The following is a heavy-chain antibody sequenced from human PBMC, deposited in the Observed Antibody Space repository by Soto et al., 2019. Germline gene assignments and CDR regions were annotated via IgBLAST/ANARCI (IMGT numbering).Heavy chain of an antibody. V-gene: IGHV3-23*01. Sequence: GGSLRLSCVASGFTFDTYALNWVRQAPGKGLEWVSAIGSSGSTYYADSVKGRFTISRDTPKNTLYLQMNSLRVEDTAKYYCAKGFRSLEWYSLAPFDYWGQGVLVTVSS. CDR3: AKGFRSLEWYSLAPFDY. CDR1: GFTFDTYA. J-gene: IGHJ4*02. D-gene: IGHD3-3*01. CDR2: IGSSGST.